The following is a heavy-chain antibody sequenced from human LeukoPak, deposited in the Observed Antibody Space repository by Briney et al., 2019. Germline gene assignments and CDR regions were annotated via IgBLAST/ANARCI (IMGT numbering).Heavy chain of an antibody. CDR1: GFTFSSYS. V-gene: IGHV3-21*01. CDR3: ARDYLGYCSGGSCHNAFDI. CDR2: ISSSSSYI. J-gene: IGHJ3*02. Sequence: GGSLRLSCAASGFTFSSYSMNWVRQAPGKGLEWVSSISSSSSYIYYADSVKGRFTISRDNAKNSLYLQMNSLRAEDTAVYYCARDYLGYCSGGSCHNAFDIWGQGTMVTVSS. D-gene: IGHD2-15*01.